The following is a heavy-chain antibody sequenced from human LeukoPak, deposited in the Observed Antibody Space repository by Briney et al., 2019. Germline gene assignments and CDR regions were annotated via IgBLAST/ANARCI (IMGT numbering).Heavy chain of an antibody. V-gene: IGHV3-23*01. D-gene: IGHD6-6*01. CDR2: ISGGGGGT. CDR1: GFAFSSYA. CDR3: AKEDSSSSRYYFEY. J-gene: IGHJ4*02. Sequence: GGSLILSCAASGFAFSSYAMSWVRQAPGTGLEWVSSISGGGGGTYYADSVKGRFTISRDNAKNTLYLQMNSLRAEDTAVYYCAKEDSSSSRYYFEYWGQGALVTVSS.